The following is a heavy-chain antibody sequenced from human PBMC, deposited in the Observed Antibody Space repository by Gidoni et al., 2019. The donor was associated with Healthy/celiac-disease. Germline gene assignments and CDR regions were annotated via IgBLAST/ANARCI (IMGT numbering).Heavy chain of an antibody. Sequence: QVQLQESGPGLVKPSETLSLTCTVSGGSISSYYWSWIRQPAGKGLEWIGRIYTSGSTNYNPSLKSRVTMSEDTSKNQFSLKLSSVTAADTAVYYCARAYPPIFGVVTNNWFDPWGQGTLVTVSS. CDR1: GGSISSYY. V-gene: IGHV4-4*07. J-gene: IGHJ5*02. CDR2: IYTSGST. CDR3: ARAYPPIFGVVTNNWFDP. D-gene: IGHD3-3*01.